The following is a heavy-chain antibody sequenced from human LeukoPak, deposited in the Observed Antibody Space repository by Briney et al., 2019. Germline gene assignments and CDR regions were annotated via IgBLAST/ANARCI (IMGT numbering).Heavy chain of an antibody. CDR1: GFAFSTYT. J-gene: IGHJ4*02. V-gene: IGHV3-21*06. Sequence: GGSLRLSCAACGFAFSTYTMNWARQAPGKGLEWVASINSGGTSTHYAFSVKGRFTISRDNAQNVLYLQMNGLRGDDAAVYYCLRGDSRDFWGQGTLVTVSS. CDR2: INSGGTST. CDR3: LRGDSRDF. D-gene: IGHD3-22*01.